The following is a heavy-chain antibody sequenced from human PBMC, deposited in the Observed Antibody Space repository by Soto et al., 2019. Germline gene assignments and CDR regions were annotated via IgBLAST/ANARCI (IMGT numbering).Heavy chain of an antibody. CDR3: ARYDEGGSDCDVGS. CDR1: GFTLSSHA. CDR2: ILSDGSNK. D-gene: IGHD1-26*01. Sequence: GGSLRLSCAVSGFTLSSHAMHWVRQAPGKGLEWVALILSDGSNKYYADSVKGRFTTSRDNSKNTMYLQMNSLSVEDTAVYYCARYDEGGSDCDVGSWGQGPLVTVAS. V-gene: IGHV3-30-3*01. J-gene: IGHJ5*02.